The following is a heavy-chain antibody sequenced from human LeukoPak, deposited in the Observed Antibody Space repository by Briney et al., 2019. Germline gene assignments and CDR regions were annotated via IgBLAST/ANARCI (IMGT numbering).Heavy chain of an antibody. J-gene: IGHJ4*02. Sequence: GGSLRLSWAASGFTFSSYSMNWVRQAPGKGLEWVSYISSSSNTIYYAASVKGRFTISRDNAKNSLYLQMNSLRAEDTAVYYCARDQRGYSYVDYWGQGTLVTVSS. CDR2: ISSSSNTI. CDR1: GFTFSSYS. D-gene: IGHD5-18*01. CDR3: ARDQRGYSYVDY. V-gene: IGHV3-48*01.